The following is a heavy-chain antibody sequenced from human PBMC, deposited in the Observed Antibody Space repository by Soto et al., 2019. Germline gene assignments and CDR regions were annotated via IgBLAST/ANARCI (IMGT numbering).Heavy chain of an antibody. V-gene: IGHV4-31*03. J-gene: IGHJ6*03. CDR1: GGSIGSGGYY. Sequence: PSETLSLTCTVSGGSIGSGGYYWSWIRQHPGKGLEWIGYIYYSGSTYYNPSLKSRVTISVDTSKNQFSLKLSSVTAADTAVYYCARGSYYYGSELRYYYYYMDVWGKGTTVTVSS. CDR2: IYYSGST. D-gene: IGHD3-10*01. CDR3: ARGSYYYGSELRYYYYYMDV.